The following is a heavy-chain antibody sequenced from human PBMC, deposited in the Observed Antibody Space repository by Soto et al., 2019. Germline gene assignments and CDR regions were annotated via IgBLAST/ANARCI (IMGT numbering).Heavy chain of an antibody. CDR2: IIPIFGTA. Sequence: QVQLVQSGAEVKKPGSSVKVSCKASGGTFSSYAISWVRQAPGQGLEWMGGIIPIFGTANYAQKFQGRVTITADESTSTAYMGLSSLRSEDTAVYYCARGGIVVVPAASHYYYGMDVWGQGTTVTVSS. J-gene: IGHJ6*02. CDR3: ARGGIVVVPAASHYYYGMDV. D-gene: IGHD2-2*01. V-gene: IGHV1-69*01. CDR1: GGTFSSYA.